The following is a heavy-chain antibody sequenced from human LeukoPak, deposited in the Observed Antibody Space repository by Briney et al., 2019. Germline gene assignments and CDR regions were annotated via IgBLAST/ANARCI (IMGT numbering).Heavy chain of an antibody. Sequence: SQTLSLTSAVSGGSISSSSYYWGWIRQPPGKGLEWIGSIYYSGSTYYNPSLKSRVTISVDTSKNQFSLKLSSVTAADTAVYYCARVFGSGNSYGYVYYWGQGTLVTVSS. V-gene: IGHV4-39*07. J-gene: IGHJ4*02. D-gene: IGHD5-18*01. CDR2: IYYSGST. CDR3: ARVFGSGNSYGYVYY. CDR1: GGSISSSSYY.